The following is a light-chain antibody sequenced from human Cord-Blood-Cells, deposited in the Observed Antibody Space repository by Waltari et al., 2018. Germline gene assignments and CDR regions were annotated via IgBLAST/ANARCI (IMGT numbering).Light chain of an antibody. CDR3: QHSYSTPRS. J-gene: IGKJ2*03. CDR1: HSISSY. V-gene: IGKV1-39*01. Sequence: DIKMTQSPCSLSASVGTRVTITCRPSHSISSYLNWYQQKPGKPPKLLIYAASSLQSGVPSRFSGSGSGTYFTLTISRLQPEDFATYYCQHSYSTPRSFGQGTKLEIK. CDR2: AAS.